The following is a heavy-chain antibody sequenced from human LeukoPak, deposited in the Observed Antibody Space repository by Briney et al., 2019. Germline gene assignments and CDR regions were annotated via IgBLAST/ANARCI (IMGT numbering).Heavy chain of an antibody. CDR1: GYSFTSYW. CDR2: IYPGDSDT. Sequence: PGESLKISCKGSGYSFTSYWIGWVRQMLGKGLEWMGIIYPGDSDTRYSPSFQGQVTISADKSISTAYLQWSSLKASDTAMYYCARSPSSTSCYADYWGQGTLVTVSS. V-gene: IGHV5-51*03. D-gene: IGHD2-2*01. CDR3: ARSPSSTSCYADY. J-gene: IGHJ4*02.